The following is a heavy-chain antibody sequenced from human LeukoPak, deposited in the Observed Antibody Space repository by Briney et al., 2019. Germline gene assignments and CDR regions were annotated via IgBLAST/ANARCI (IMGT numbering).Heavy chain of an antibody. V-gene: IGHV1-46*01. CDR2: INPSGGST. CDR1: GYTLTSYG. Sequence: ASVKVSCKASGYTLTSYGISWVRQAPGQGLEWMGIINPSGGSTSYAQKFQGRVTMTRDMSTSTVYMELRSLRSEDTAVYYCARDGCGGDCSYDYWGRGTLVTVSS. J-gene: IGHJ4*02. D-gene: IGHD2-21*02. CDR3: ARDGCGGDCSYDY.